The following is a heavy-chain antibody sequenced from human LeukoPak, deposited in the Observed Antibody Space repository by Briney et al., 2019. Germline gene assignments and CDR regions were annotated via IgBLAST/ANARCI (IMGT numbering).Heavy chain of an antibody. V-gene: IGHV3-30*02. D-gene: IGHD6-13*01. Sequence: GGSLRLSCAASGFTFSSYGMHWVRQAPGKGLEWVAFIRYDGSNKYYADSVKGRFTISRDNSKNTLYLQMNSLRAEDTAVYYCAKDKAAAGVYYYYYYMDVWGKGTTVTISS. J-gene: IGHJ6*03. CDR1: GFTFSSYG. CDR2: IRYDGSNK. CDR3: AKDKAAAGVYYYYYYMDV.